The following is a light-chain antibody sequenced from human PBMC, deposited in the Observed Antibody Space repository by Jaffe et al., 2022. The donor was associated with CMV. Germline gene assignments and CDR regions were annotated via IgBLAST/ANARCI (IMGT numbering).Light chain of an antibody. J-gene: IGLJ3*02. V-gene: IGLV10-54*04. CDR1: SNNVGYQG. CDR3: SAWDSSLSGWV. Sequence: QAGLTQPPSVSKDLRQTATLTCTGNSNNVGYQGAAWLQQHQGHPPKLLSYRNNNRPSGISERFSASRSGNTASLTITGLQPEDEADYYCSAWDSSLSGWVFGGGTKVTVL. CDR2: RNN.